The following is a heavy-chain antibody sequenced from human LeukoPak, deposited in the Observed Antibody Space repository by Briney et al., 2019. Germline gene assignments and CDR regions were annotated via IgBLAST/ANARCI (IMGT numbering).Heavy chain of an antibody. CDR2: IKHDGSEK. J-gene: IGHJ4*02. CDR3: ARDLYYYGSGSYSYFDY. Sequence: GGSLRLSCAASGFTFSSYWMSWVRQAPGKGLEWVANIKHDGSEKYSVDSVKGRFTISRDNAKNSLYLQMNSLRAEDTAVYYCARDLYYYGSGSYSYFDYWGQGTLVTVSS. CDR1: GFTFSSYW. D-gene: IGHD3-10*01. V-gene: IGHV3-7*01.